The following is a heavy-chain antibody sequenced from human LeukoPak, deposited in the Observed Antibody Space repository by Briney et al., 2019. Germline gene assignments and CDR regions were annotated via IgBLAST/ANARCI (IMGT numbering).Heavy chain of an antibody. CDR2: VSYDESHK. V-gene: IGHV3-30*03. Sequence: QPGGSLRLSCAASGFTFSSFGMHWVRQAPGKGLEWVAVVSYDESHKYYADSVKGRFTISRDNSKNTLYLQMNSLRAEDTAVYYCAREPYSEVVGIDYWGQVTLVTVSS. CDR1: GFTFSSFG. D-gene: IGHD2-15*01. J-gene: IGHJ4*02. CDR3: AREPYSEVVGIDY.